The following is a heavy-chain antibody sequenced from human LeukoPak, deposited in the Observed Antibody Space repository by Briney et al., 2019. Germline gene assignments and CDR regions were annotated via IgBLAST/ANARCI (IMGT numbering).Heavy chain of an antibody. D-gene: IGHD3-9*01. CDR2: INPNSGGT. Sequence: ASVKASCKASGYTFTGYYMHWVRQAPGQGLEWMGWINPNSGGTNYAQKFQGRVTMTRDTSISTAYMELSRLRSDDTAVYYCARDKLRYFDWLFPPYYYMDVWGKGTTVTVSS. CDR1: GYTFTGYY. J-gene: IGHJ6*03. CDR3: ARDKLRYFDWLFPPYYYMDV. V-gene: IGHV1-2*02.